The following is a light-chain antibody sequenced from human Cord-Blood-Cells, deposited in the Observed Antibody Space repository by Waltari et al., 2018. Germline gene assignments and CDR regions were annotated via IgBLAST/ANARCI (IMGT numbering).Light chain of an antibody. CDR2: DVS. Sequence: QSALTRPRSVSGSPGQSVTISCTGTSSDVGGYNYVSWYQQLPGKAPKLMIYDVSKRPSGVPDRFSGSKSGNTASLTISGLQAEDEADYYCCSYAGSYTLYVFGTGTKVTVL. CDR3: CSYAGSYTLYV. CDR1: SSDVGGYNY. V-gene: IGLV2-11*01. J-gene: IGLJ1*01.